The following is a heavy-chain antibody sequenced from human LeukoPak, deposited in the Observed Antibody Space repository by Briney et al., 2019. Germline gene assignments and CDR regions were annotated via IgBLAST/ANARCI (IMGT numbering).Heavy chain of an antibody. V-gene: IGHV1-2*02. D-gene: IGHD2-15*01. CDR2: INPNSGGT. J-gene: IGHJ6*02. CDR1: GYTFTAYY. Sequence: GASVKVSCKASGYTFTAYYMHWVRQAPGQGLEWMGWINPNSGGTNYAQKFQGRVTMTRDTSISTAYMELSRLRSDDTAVYYCARDLRYCSGGNCYQYGMDVWGQGTTVTVSS. CDR3: ARDLRYCSGGNCYQYGMDV.